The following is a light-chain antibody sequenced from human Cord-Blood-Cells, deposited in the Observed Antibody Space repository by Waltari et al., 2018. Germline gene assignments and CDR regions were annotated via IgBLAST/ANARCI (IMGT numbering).Light chain of an antibody. V-gene: IGLV2-23*01. CDR2: EGS. J-gene: IGLJ1*01. CDR3: CSYAGSSTYV. CDR1: GSDVGSSSL. Sequence: SPLPQPASVSGSPGQSLTMVCTATGSDVGSSSLVSWYQQHPGKAPKLLIYEGSKRPSGVSNRFSGSKSGNTASLTISGLQAEDEADYYCCSYAGSSTYVFGTGTKVTVL.